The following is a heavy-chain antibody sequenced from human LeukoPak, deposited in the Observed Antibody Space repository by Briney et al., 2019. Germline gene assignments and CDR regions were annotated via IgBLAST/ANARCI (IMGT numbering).Heavy chain of an antibody. CDR1: GFTFSSYW. D-gene: IGHD2-2*01. J-gene: IGHJ6*04. Sequence: GGSLRLSCAASGFTFSSYWMSWVRQAPGKGLEWVANIKQDGSEKYYVDSVKGRFTISRDNAKNSLYLQMNSLRAEDTVVYYCRVVVVPAASDYCYGMDVWGKGTMVTVSS. CDR2: IKQDGSEK. V-gene: IGHV3-7*03. CDR3: RVVVVPAASDYCYGMDV.